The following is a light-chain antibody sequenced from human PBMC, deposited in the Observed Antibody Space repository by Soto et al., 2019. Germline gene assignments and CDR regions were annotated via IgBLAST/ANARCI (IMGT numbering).Light chain of an antibody. CDR1: ETISTF. CDR3: QQFFSAVLT. CDR2: GAS. Sequence: DIQLTQSPSSLSASLGDSITITCRASETISTFLNWYQVQPGKAPRLLVYGASYLQVGVPVRFSGSGSGTLFTLTIDNLQREDLASYFCQQFFSAVLTFGGGTRVDI. V-gene: IGKV1-39*01. J-gene: IGKJ4*01.